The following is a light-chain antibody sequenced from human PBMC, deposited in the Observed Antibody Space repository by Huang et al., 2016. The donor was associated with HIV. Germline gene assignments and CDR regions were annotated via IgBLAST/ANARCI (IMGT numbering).Light chain of an antibody. V-gene: IGKV3-20*01. CDR2: STS. CDR1: QSVSSSF. J-gene: IGKJ1*01. Sequence: IVLTQSPGTLSLSPGERATLSCRASQSVSSSFLAWYQQKPGQAPRLLIRSTSSRVPGIPERFRGSGYGTAFTLTINRLESEDFAVYYCQHYGTSSWTFGQGTKIEVK. CDR3: QHYGTSSWT.